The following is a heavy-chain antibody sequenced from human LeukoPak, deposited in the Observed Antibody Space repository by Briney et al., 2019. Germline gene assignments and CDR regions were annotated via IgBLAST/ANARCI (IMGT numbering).Heavy chain of an antibody. Sequence: GGSLRLSCAASGFTFSSYGMHWVRQAPGKGLEWVAVISYAGSTEYYVDSVKGRFTISRDNSKNTLYLQINSLRAEDTAVYYCTKEPIPVAGGYYFDYWGQGTLVTVSS. D-gene: IGHD6-19*01. CDR2: ISYAGSTE. V-gene: IGHV3-30*18. CDR1: GFTFSSYG. CDR3: TKEPIPVAGGYYFDY. J-gene: IGHJ4*02.